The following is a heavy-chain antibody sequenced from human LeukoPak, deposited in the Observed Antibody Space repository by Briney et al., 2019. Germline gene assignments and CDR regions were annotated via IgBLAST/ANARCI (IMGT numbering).Heavy chain of an antibody. CDR3: ARDHGGSGSLDY. D-gene: IGHD3-10*01. J-gene: IGHJ4*02. Sequence: GGSLRLSCAASGFTFSSYGMHWVRQAPGKGLERVAVIWYDGSNKYYADSVKGRFTISRDNSKNTLYLQMNSLRAEDTAVYYCARDHGGSGSLDYWGQGTLVTVSS. CDR1: GFTFSSYG. CDR2: IWYDGSNK. V-gene: IGHV3-33*01.